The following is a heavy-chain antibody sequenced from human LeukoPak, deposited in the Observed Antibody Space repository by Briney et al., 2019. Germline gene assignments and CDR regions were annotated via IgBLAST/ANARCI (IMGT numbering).Heavy chain of an antibody. CDR1: GFTFSKHW. J-gene: IGHJ4*02. V-gene: IGHV3-74*01. CDR2: INTDGTVT. Sequence: PGGSLRLSCAASGFTFSKHWMLWVRQAPGQGLESVSRINTDGTVTTYADSVKGRFTVSRDNADNTMFLQMNSVRDEDTAVYYCATKQWLAPPPDSWGQGTPVTVSS. D-gene: IGHD6-19*01. CDR3: ATKQWLAPPPDS.